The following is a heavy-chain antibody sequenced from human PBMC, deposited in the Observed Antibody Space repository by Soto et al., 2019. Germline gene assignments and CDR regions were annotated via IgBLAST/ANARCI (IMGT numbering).Heavy chain of an antibody. CDR3: ARDRYYYYDTSGYYSY. V-gene: IGHV1-3*04. CDR1: GYSFTSHF. CDR2: INTGNGNT. Sequence: QVQLVQSGAEVKKPGASMKVSCRTSGYSFTSHFIHWVRQAPGQRLEWMGWINTGNGNTRYSENLEGRVTITRATSASNVYMELSSLRSKDTAVYYCARDRYYYYDTSGYYSYWGQGTLVTVSS. J-gene: IGHJ4*02. D-gene: IGHD3-22*01.